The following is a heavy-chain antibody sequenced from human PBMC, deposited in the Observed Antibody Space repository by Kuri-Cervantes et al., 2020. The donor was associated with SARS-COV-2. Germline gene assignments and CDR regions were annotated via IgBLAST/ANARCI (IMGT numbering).Heavy chain of an antibody. CDR1: GFNMYDYG. CDR3: TRCKFPSDVFDI. J-gene: IGHJ3*02. CDR2: IRSDPYAGTT. V-gene: IGHV3-49*04. D-gene: IGHD2/OR15-2a*01. Sequence: GGSLRLSCRVSGFNMYDYGTAWVRQAPGKGLEWLGFIRSDPYAGTTEYATSLKDRITMSRDDDEYTAYLQMHSLKTEDTAMYFCTRCKFPSDVFDIWGQGTMVTVSS.